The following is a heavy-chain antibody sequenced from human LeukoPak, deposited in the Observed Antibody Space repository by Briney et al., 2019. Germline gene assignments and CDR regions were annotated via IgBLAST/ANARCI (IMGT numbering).Heavy chain of an antibody. CDR2: INTNTGNP. Sequence: ASVKVSCKASGYTFTSYAMNWVRQAPGQGLEWMGRINTNTGNPTYAQGFTGRFVFSLDTSVSTAYLQISSLKAEDTAVYYCAREKDSGWYIGLIDYWGQGTLVTVSS. CDR1: GYTFTSYA. J-gene: IGHJ4*02. D-gene: IGHD6-19*01. CDR3: AREKDSGWYIGLIDY. V-gene: IGHV7-4-1*02.